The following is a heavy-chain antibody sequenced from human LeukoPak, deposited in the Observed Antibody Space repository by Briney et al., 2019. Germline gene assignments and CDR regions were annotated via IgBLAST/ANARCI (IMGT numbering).Heavy chain of an antibody. V-gene: IGHV1-69*05. D-gene: IGHD3-22*01. CDR2: IIPIFGTA. CDR1: GYTFTSYA. J-gene: IGHJ4*02. CDR3: ARDWGTYTTIVVLAI. Sequence: SVKVSCKASGYTFTSYAISWVRQAPGQGLEWMGGIIPIFGTANYAQKFQGRVTITTDESTSTAYMELSSLRSEDTAVYYCARDWGTYTTIVVLAIWGQGTLVTVSS.